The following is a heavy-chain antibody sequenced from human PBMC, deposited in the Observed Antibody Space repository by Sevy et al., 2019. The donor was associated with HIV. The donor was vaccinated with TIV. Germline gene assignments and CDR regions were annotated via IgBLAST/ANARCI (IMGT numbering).Heavy chain of an antibody. CDR1: GFTFSSYA. J-gene: IGHJ4*02. CDR2: ISGSGGST. D-gene: IGHD3-22*01. V-gene: IGHV3-23*01. Sequence: HSGGSLRLSCAASGFTFSSYAMSWVRQAPGKGLEWVSAISGSGGSTYYADSVKGRFTISRDNSKNTLYLQMNSLRAEDTAAYYCAKVPMIVVVIDPTFDYWGQGTLVTVSS. CDR3: AKVPMIVVVIDPTFDY.